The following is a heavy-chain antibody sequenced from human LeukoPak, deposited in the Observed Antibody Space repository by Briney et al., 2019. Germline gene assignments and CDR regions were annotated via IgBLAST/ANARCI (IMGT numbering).Heavy chain of an antibody. D-gene: IGHD6-13*01. J-gene: IGHJ4*02. V-gene: IGHV1-18*01. Sequence: ASVKVSCKASGYTFTSYGISWVRQAPGQGLEWMGWITAYNYNTYYAQKLQGRVTMTTDTSTSTAYMELRSLRSDDTAVYYCARDLRRGSSSWYVSGGDYWGQGTLVTVSS. CDR3: ARDLRRGSSSWYVSGGDY. CDR2: ITAYNYNT. CDR1: GYTFTSYG.